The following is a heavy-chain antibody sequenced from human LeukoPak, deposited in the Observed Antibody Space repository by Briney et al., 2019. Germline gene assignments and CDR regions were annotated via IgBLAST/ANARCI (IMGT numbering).Heavy chain of an antibody. CDR1: GFTVSSNY. CDR2: IYSGGST. V-gene: IGHV3-53*01. D-gene: IGHD3-22*01. Sequence: PGGSLRLSCAASGFTVSSNYMSWVRQAPGKGLEWVSVIYSGGSTYYTDSVKGRFTISRDNSKNTLYLQMNSLRAEDTAVYYCARDLDVSIGYYLGGNAFDIWGQGTMVTVSS. CDR3: ARDLDVSIGYYLGGNAFDI. J-gene: IGHJ3*02.